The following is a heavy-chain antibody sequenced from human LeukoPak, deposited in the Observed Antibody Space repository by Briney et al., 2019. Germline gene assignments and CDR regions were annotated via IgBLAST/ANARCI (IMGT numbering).Heavy chain of an antibody. V-gene: IGHV4-39*07. D-gene: IGHD3-3*01. Sequence: SETLSLTCTVSGGSISSSSYYWGWIRQPPGKGLEWIGSIYYSGSTNYNPSLKSRVTISVDTSKNQFSLKLSSVTAADTAVYYCARAGTIFGVVHESWAPRYYYYGMDVWGQGTTVTVSS. J-gene: IGHJ6*02. CDR1: GGSISSSSYY. CDR3: ARAGTIFGVVHESWAPRYYYYGMDV. CDR2: IYYSGST.